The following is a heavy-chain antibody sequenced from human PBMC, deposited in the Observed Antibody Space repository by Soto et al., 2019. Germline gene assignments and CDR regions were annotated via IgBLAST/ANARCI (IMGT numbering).Heavy chain of an antibody. J-gene: IGHJ4*02. CDR1: GDSISSGGNF. V-gene: IGHV4-30-2*01. CDR3: ARRQSSGYSNHFDY. D-gene: IGHD3-22*01. CDR2: IYHYGNT. Sequence: PSETLSLTCAVSGDSISSGGNFWSWIRQPPGKGLEWVGDIYHYGNTYYTPSLKSRVTISVDRSKNQFSLNLRSATAADTAVYYCARRQSSGYSNHFDYWGQGILVTVSS.